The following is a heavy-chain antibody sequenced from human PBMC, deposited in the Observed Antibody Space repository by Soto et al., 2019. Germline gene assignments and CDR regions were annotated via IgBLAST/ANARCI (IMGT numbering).Heavy chain of an antibody. J-gene: IGHJ6*02. CDR2: IYYSGST. D-gene: IGHD2-15*01. CDR1: GAALNSGNYY. V-gene: IGHV4-30-4*01. Sequence: PSETLSLTCSVSGAALNSGNYYWSWIRQPPGKGLEWIGYIYYSGSTYYNPSLKSRVTISVDTSKNQFSLKLSSVTAADTAVYYCARGGHGVVAATLGLYYYGMDVWGQGTTVTVSS. CDR3: ARGGHGVVAATLGLYYYGMDV.